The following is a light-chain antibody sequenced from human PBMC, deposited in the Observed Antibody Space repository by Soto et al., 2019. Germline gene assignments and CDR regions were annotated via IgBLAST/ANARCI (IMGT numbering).Light chain of an antibody. J-gene: IGLJ1*01. CDR2: EGS. V-gene: IGLV2-23*01. CDR1: SSDVGFSNL. CDR3: CSYAGSSTYV. Sequence: QSALTQPASVSGSPGQSISISCTGSSSDVGFSNLVSWYQQLPGKAPKLIIYEGSKRPSGVSNRFSGSKSDNTASLTISGLQAEDEADYYCCSYAGSSTYVFGTGTKLTVL.